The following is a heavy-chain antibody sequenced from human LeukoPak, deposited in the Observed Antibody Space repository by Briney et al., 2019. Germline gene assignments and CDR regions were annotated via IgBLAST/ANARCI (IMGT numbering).Heavy chain of an antibody. D-gene: IGHD2-15*01. CDR2: ISSSSYI. V-gene: IGHV3-21*01. CDR3: AKGGGGYCSGGSCYDYLEALDI. J-gene: IGHJ3*02. CDR1: GFTFSSYS. Sequence: GGSLRLSCAASGFTFSSYSMNWVRQAPGKGLEWVSSISSSSYIYYADSVKGRFTISRDNAKNSLYLQMNSLRAEDTAVYYSAKGGGGYCSGGSCYDYLEALDIWGQGTMVTVSS.